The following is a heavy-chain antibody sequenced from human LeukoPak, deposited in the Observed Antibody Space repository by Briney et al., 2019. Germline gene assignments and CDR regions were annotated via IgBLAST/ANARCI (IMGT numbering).Heavy chain of an antibody. D-gene: IGHD4-17*01. V-gene: IGHV3-23*01. CDR3: ATPPTVTRNY. Sequence: GGTLRLSCAASGFTFSSYAMSWVRQAPGKGLEWVSSISGSGGRTHYADSVRGRFTISRDNSKNTLYLQMDSLRAEDTAVYYCATPPTVTRNYWGQGTLVTVSS. J-gene: IGHJ4*02. CDR1: GFTFSSYA. CDR2: ISGSGGRT.